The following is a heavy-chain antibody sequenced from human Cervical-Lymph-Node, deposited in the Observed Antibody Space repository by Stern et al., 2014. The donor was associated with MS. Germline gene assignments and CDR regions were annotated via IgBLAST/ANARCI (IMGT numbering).Heavy chain of an antibody. V-gene: IGHV4-39*01. Sequence: QVQLQESGPGLVKPSETLSLTCAVSGGSVSTRNYYWGWIRQPPGKGLQWIASIYYSGSTYYNPSLESRVTISVDTSGNQFSLRLNSVTAADTAVYYCARLSFSRGIYWGQGTLVTVSS. CDR2: IYYSGST. CDR3: ARLSFSRGIY. J-gene: IGHJ4*02. D-gene: IGHD1-1*01. CDR1: GGSVSTRNYY.